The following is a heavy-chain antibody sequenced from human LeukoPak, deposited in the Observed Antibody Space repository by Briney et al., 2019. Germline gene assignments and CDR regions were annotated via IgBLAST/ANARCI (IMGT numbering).Heavy chain of an antibody. CDR3: AKAHIVVVVAATAFDY. CDR2: ISGSGGST. D-gene: IGHD2-15*01. V-gene: IGHV3-23*01. J-gene: IGHJ4*02. CDR1: GFTFSSYA. Sequence: GGSLRLSCAASGFTFSSYAMSWVRQAPGKGLEWVSAISGSGGSTYYADSVKGRFTISRDNSKNTLYLQMNSLRAEDSAVYYCAKAHIVVVVAATAFDYWGQGTLVTVSS.